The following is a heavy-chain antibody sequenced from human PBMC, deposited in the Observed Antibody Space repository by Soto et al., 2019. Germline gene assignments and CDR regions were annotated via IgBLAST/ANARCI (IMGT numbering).Heavy chain of an antibody. V-gene: IGHV3-74*01. CDR3: ASSEVYYYYYMDV. Sequence: GGSLRLSCAASGFTFSSYWMHWVRQAPGKGLVWVSRINSDGSNTRYADSVKGRFTISRDNAKNSLYLQMNSLRAEDTAVYYCASSEVYYYYYMDVWGKGTTVTVSS. CDR2: INSDGSNT. CDR1: GFTFSSYW. J-gene: IGHJ6*03. D-gene: IGHD1-26*01.